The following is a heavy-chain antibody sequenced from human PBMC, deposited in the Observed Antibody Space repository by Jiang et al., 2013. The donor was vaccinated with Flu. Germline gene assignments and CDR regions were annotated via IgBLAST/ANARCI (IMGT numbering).Heavy chain of an antibody. J-gene: IGHJ6*04. V-gene: IGHV1-69*04. D-gene: IGHD5-18*01. CDR2: IIPILGIA. CDR1: GGTFSSYA. CDR3: ARARVDTAMVTKGDWDYYYGMDV. Sequence: GAEVKKPGSSVKVSCKASGGTFSSYAISWVRQAPGQGLEWMGRIIPILGIANYAQKFQGRVTITADKSTSTAYMELSSLRSEDTAVYYCARARVDTAMVTKGDWDYYYGMDVWGKGTTVTVSS.